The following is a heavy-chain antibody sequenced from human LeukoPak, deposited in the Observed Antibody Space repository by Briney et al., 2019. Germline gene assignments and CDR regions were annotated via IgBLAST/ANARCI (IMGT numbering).Heavy chain of an antibody. Sequence: SQTLSLTCVVSGDSVSNNNAAWNWIRQSPSGGVEWLGSTYSRSKWYNDNAVSVKSRITISPDTSKIRFSLRLNSVTPDDTAVYFCARDIIAVGGFDYWGQGTLVTVSS. CDR3: ARDIIAVGGFDY. V-gene: IGHV6-1*01. D-gene: IGHD6-19*01. CDR1: GDSVSNNNAA. J-gene: IGHJ4*02. CDR2: TYSRSKWYN.